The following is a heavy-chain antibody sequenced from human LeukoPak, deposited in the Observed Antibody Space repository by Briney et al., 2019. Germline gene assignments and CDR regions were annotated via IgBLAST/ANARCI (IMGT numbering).Heavy chain of an antibody. D-gene: IGHD3-9*01. Sequence: GGSLRLSCAASGFTFSSYWMHWVRQAPGKGLVWVSRINSDGSSTNYADSVKGRFTISRDNAKNTLYLQMNGLRAEDTAVYYCARVWFRDDGAFDIWGQGTMVTVSS. CDR2: INSDGSST. CDR1: GFTFSSYW. J-gene: IGHJ3*02. CDR3: ARVWFRDDGAFDI. V-gene: IGHV3-74*01.